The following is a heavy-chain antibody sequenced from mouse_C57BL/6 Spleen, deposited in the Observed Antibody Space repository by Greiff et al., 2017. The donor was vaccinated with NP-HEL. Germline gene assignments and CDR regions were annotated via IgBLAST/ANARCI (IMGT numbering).Heavy chain of an antibody. D-gene: IGHD4-1*01. CDR2: IHPNSGST. V-gene: IGHV1-64*01. CDR3: ARRGGTDWYFDV. Sequence: QVQLQQPGAELVKPGASVKLSCKASGYTFTSYWMHWVKQRPGQGLEWIGMIHPNSGSTNYNEKFKSKATLTVDKSSSTAYMQLSSLTSEDSAVYYCARRGGTDWYFDVWGTGTTVTVSS. J-gene: IGHJ1*03. CDR1: GYTFTSYW.